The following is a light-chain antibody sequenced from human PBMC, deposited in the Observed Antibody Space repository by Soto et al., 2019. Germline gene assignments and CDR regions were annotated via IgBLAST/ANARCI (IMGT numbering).Light chain of an antibody. CDR2: DAS. V-gene: IGKV3-11*01. J-gene: IGKJ5*01. Sequence: EIVLTQSPATLSLSPGERATLSCRASQSVGSYLAWYQQKPGQAPRLLIYDASKRATGIPARFSGSGSGTDFTLTISRLEPEDFAVYYCQQYGSSSITFGQGTRLEIK. CDR1: QSVGSY. CDR3: QQYGSSSIT.